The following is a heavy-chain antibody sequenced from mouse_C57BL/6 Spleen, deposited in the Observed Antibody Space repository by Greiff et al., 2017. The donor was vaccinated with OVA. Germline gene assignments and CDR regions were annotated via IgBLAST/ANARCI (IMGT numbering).Heavy chain of an antibody. Sequence: VQLKQSGPELVKPGASVKISCKASGYTFTDYYMNWVKQSHGKSLEWIGDINPNNGGTSYNQKFKGKATLTVDKSSSTAYMELRSLTSEDSAVYYCARCDYDGVYYAMDYWGQGTSVTVSS. J-gene: IGHJ4*01. CDR1: GYTFTDYY. D-gene: IGHD2-4*01. CDR3: ARCDYDGVYYAMDY. V-gene: IGHV1-26*01. CDR2: INPNNGGT.